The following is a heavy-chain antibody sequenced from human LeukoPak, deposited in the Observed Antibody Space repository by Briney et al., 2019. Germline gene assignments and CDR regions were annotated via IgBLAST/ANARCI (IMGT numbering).Heavy chain of an antibody. V-gene: IGHV3-23*01. Sequence: GESLKISCAASGFTFSSYAMSWVRQAPGKGLEWVSAISGSGGSTYYADSVKGRFTISRDNSKNTQYLQMNSLRAEDTAVYYCARDNGWSADFWGQGTLVTVSS. J-gene: IGHJ4*02. CDR3: ARDNGWSADF. CDR2: ISGSGGST. CDR1: GFTFSSYA. D-gene: IGHD2-15*01.